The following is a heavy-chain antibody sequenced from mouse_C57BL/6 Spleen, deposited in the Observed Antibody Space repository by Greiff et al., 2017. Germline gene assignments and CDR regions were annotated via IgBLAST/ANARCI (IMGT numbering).Heavy chain of an antibody. Sequence: EVQLQQSGGDLVKPGGSLKLSCAASGFTFSSYGMSWVRQTPDKRLEWVATISSGGSYTYYPDSVKGRFTISRDNAKNTLYLQMSSLKSEDTAMYYCARLLRDYAMDYWGQGTSVTVSS. CDR1: GFTFSSYG. CDR2: ISSGGSYT. D-gene: IGHD1-1*01. J-gene: IGHJ4*01. CDR3: ARLLRDYAMDY. V-gene: IGHV5-6*01.